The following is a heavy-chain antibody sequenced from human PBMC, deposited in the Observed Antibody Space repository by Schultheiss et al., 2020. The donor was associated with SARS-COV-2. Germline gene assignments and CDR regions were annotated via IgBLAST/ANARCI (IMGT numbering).Heavy chain of an antibody. V-gene: IGHV3-23*01. CDR1: GFIFSGSA. D-gene: IGHD6-6*01. CDR2: ISGSGGST. Sequence: GGSLRLSCAASGFIFSGSAMHWVRQAPGKGLEWVSAISGSGGSTYYADSVKGRFTISRDNAKNSLYLQMNSLRAEDTAVYYCARNAARLITRAQFDYWGQGTLVTVSS. J-gene: IGHJ4*02. CDR3: ARNAARLITRAQFDY.